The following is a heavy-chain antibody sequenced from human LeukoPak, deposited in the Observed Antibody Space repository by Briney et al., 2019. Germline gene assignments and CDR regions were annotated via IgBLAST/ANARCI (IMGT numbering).Heavy chain of an antibody. CDR3: ARATYYYDSSGYSAFDY. Sequence: VASVKVSCKASGYTFTSYGISWVRQAPGQGLEWMGWISAYNGNTNYAQKLQGRVTMTTDTSTSTAYMELRSLRSDDTAVYYCARATYYYDSSGYSAFDYWGQGTLVTVSS. J-gene: IGHJ4*02. D-gene: IGHD3-22*01. V-gene: IGHV1-18*01. CDR1: GYTFTSYG. CDR2: ISAYNGNT.